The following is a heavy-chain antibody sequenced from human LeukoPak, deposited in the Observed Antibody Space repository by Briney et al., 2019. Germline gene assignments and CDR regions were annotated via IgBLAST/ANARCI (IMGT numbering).Heavy chain of an antibody. CDR1: GGSFSVYY. D-gene: IGHD2-2*01. CDR3: ARGYRNCSSTSCYGGGSYYYYDMDV. CDR2: INHSGST. V-gene: IGHV4-34*01. J-gene: IGHJ6*03. Sequence: SETLSLTCAVYGGSFSVYYWSWIRQPPGKGLEWIGEINHSGSTNYNPSLKSRVTISVDTSKNQFSLKLSSVTAADTAVYYCARGYRNCSSTSCYGGGSYYYYDMDVWGKGTTVTVSS.